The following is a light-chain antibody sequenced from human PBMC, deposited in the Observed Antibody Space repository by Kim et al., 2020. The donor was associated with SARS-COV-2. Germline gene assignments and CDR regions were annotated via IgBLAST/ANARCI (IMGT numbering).Light chain of an antibody. CDR2: GSS. CDR1: HGIRND. V-gene: IGKV1-17*01. J-gene: IGKJ2*01. CDR3: LQHNSYPYT. Sequence: DFQMTQSPSSLSASVGDRVTITCRASHGIRNDLAWYQQKPGKAPRRLIFGSSTLQSGVPSRFSGSGSGTEFTLTIGSLQPEDFATYYCLQHNSYPYTFGQGPKLEI.